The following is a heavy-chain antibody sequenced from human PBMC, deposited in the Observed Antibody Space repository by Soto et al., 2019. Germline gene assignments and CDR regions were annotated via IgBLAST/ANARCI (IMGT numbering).Heavy chain of an antibody. D-gene: IGHD5-12*01. Sequence: SEPLCHTYSVLDGYIKVVGYCWGLISQPPGKGLEWVATIYYSGTTYYNPALKSRLTISLDTSRNQFSLDLTSVTAADTAVYYCARLAYSHYSTWGQGTLVTVSS. CDR2: IYYSGTT. V-gene: IGHV4-39*01. J-gene: IGHJ4*02. CDR3: ARLAYSHYST. CDR1: DGYIKVVGYC.